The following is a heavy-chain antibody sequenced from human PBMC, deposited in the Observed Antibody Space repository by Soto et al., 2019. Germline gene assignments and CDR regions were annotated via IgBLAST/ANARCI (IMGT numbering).Heavy chain of an antibody. CDR3: ARRGPGTYFDY. J-gene: IGHJ4*02. V-gene: IGHV3-23*01. CDR1: GFTFSSYA. CDR2: ISGSGDST. D-gene: IGHD6-13*01. Sequence: PGGSLRLSCAASGFTFSSYAMNWVRQAPGKGLEWVSVISGSGDSTYYADYVKGRFTISRDNSKNTLNLQMNSLRTEDTAVYYCARRGPGTYFDYWGQGTLVTVSS.